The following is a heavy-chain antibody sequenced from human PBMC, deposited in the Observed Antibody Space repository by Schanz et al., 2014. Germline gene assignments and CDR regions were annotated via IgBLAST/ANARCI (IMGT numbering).Heavy chain of an antibody. CDR3: AKSLESCPGGRCSRGYFDY. J-gene: IGHJ4*02. V-gene: IGHV3-23*01. CDR1: GFTFTHYA. D-gene: IGHD2-8*02. Sequence: VQLLESGGGLVKPGGSLRLSCAASGFTFTHYAMSWVRQAPGKGLEWVSLISDSGDTAYYADSVKGRFTISRDNFKGALYLQMSSLRAEDTAVYYCAKSLESCPGGRCSRGYFDYWGQGTLVTVSS. CDR2: ISDSGDTA.